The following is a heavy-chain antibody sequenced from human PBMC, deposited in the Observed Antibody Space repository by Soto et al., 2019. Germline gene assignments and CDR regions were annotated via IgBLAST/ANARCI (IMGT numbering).Heavy chain of an antibody. Sequence: KPSETLSLTCTVSGGSISSSSYYWGWIRQPPGKGLEWIGSIYYSGSTYYNPSLKSRVTISVDTSKNQFSLKLSSVTAADTAVYYCARRGDSEYSSSHYPYYYYGMDVWGQGTTVTVSS. CDR3: ARRGDSEYSSSHYPYYYYGMDV. V-gene: IGHV4-39*01. D-gene: IGHD6-6*01. CDR1: GGSISSSSYY. J-gene: IGHJ6*02. CDR2: IYYSGST.